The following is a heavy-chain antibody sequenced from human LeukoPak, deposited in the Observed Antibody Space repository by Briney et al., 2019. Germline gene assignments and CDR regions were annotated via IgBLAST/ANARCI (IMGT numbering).Heavy chain of an antibody. CDR1: GFTVSSNY. D-gene: IGHD1-20*01. Sequence: GSLRLSCAASGFTVSSNYMSWVRQAPGKGLEWIGEINHSGSTNYNPSLKSRVTISVDTSKNQFSLKLSSVTAADTAVYYCARGVNNWNVDVFDIWGQGTMVTVSS. J-gene: IGHJ3*02. CDR3: ARGVNNWNVDVFDI. CDR2: INHSGST. V-gene: IGHV4-34*01.